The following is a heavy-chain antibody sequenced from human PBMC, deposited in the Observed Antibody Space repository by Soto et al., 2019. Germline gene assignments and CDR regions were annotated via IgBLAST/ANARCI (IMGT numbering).Heavy chain of an antibody. CDR2: IYYSGST. Sequence: PFETLSLTCTVSGGSISSYYWSWIRQPPGKGLEWIGYIYYSGSTNYNPSLKSRVTISVDTSKNQFSLKLSSVTAADTAVYYCARVWGGAFDIWGQGTMVTVSS. J-gene: IGHJ3*02. V-gene: IGHV4-59*01. CDR1: GGSISSYY. CDR3: ARVWGGAFDI. D-gene: IGHD3-10*01.